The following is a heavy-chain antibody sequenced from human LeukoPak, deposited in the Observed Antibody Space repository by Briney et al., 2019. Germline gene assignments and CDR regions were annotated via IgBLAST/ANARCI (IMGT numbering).Heavy chain of an antibody. D-gene: IGHD6-13*01. CDR2: IYYNGNT. Sequence: SETLSLTCTVSGGWGGDYYWSWIRQPPGKGLEWIGYIYYNGNTFYTPSLKSRVTISFDASKNQFSLKLTSVTAADTAVYYCARDGPLVSSSSWYYFDYWGQGTLVTVSS. CDR1: GGWGGDYY. J-gene: IGHJ4*02. V-gene: IGHV4-30-4*01. CDR3: ARDGPLVSSSSWYYFDY.